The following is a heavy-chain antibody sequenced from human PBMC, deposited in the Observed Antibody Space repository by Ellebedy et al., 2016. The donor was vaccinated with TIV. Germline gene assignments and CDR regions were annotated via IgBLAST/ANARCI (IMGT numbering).Heavy chain of an antibody. V-gene: IGHV1-69*04. CDR3: AREDYGSGRKAYYYYGMDV. D-gene: IGHD3-10*01. J-gene: IGHJ6*02. Sequence: SVKVSXKASGYTFTSYGISWVRQAPGQGLEWMGRIIPILGIANYAQKFQGRVTITADKSTSTAYMELSSLRSEDTAVYYCAREDYGSGRKAYYYYGMDVWGQGTTVTVSS. CDR2: IIPILGIA. CDR1: GYTFTSYG.